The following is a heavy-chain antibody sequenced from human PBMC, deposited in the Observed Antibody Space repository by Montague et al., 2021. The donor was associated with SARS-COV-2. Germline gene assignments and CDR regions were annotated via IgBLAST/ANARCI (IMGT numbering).Heavy chain of an antibody. CDR3: ARELLYQDDDY. J-gene: IGHJ4*02. V-gene: IGHV3-30-3*01. CDR1: GFTFSSYA. Sequence: SLRLSCAASGFTFSSYAMNWVRQAPVKGLEWVAVISYDGSNKHYADSVKGRFTISRDNSKNTLYLQMNSLRAEDTAVYYCARELLYQDDDYWGQGTLVTVSS. D-gene: IGHD3-10*01. CDR2: ISYDGSNK.